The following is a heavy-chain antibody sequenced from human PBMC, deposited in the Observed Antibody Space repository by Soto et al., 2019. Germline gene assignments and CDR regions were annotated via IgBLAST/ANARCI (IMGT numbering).Heavy chain of an antibody. V-gene: IGHV4-31*03. J-gene: IGHJ4*02. CDR3: ARQSTVTGNYYFDS. CDR2: ISYSGST. CDR1: GGSISSRGFY. D-gene: IGHD4-17*01. Sequence: QVQLQESGPGLVKPSQTLSLTCPVSGGSISSRGFYWTWIRQLPGKGLEWIGYISYSGSTNYSPSLKSRLNISIDTSDNHFSLKLTSVTAADTAVYYCARQSTVTGNYYFDSWGQGTLVTVAT.